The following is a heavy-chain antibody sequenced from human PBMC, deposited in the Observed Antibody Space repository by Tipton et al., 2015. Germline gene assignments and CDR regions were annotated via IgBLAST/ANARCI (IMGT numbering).Heavy chain of an antibody. D-gene: IGHD2-15*01. CDR2: ISGSNTNT. Sequence: SLRLSCVGSGFTFSIYTMNWVRQAPGKGLEWVSSISGSNTNTYYGDSLKGRFTASRDNAKNSVELQMNSLRAEDTAVYYCARAVVVAGVHWPFDLWGRGTLVTVSS. J-gene: IGHJ2*01. CDR1: GFTFSIYT. V-gene: IGHV3-21*06. CDR3: ARAVVVAGVHWPFDL.